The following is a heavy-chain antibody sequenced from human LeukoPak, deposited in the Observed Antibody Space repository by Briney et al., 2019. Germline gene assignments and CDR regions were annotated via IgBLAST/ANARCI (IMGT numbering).Heavy chain of an antibody. CDR1: GFTFSSYW. CDR2: IASDGSST. V-gene: IGHV3-74*01. Sequence: GGSLRLSCAASGFTFSSYWMNWVRQAPGKGLVWVSRIASDGSSTTYADSVKGRFSISRDNAKNSLYLQMNSLRAEDTAVYYCARGRGTTVVTPDYWGQGTLVTVSS. D-gene: IGHD4-23*01. J-gene: IGHJ4*02. CDR3: ARGRGTTVVTPDY.